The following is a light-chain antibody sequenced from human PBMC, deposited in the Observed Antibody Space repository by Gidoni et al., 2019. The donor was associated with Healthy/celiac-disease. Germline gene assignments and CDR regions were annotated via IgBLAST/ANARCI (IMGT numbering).Light chain of an antibody. CDR3: QQYGSSHPTFT. V-gene: IGKV3-20*01. J-gene: IGKJ3*01. Sequence: EIVLTQSPCTLSLSPGERDTLSCRASQSVSSSYLDWYQQKPGQAPRLLLYGASSRATGIPDRFSGSGSGTDFTLTISRLEPEDFAVYYCQQYGSSHPTFTFGPGTKVDIK. CDR1: QSVSSSY. CDR2: GAS.